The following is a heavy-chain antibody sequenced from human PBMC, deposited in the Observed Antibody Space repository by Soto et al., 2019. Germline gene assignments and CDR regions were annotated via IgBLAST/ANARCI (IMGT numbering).Heavy chain of an antibody. V-gene: IGHV4-31*03. J-gene: IGHJ5*02. Sequence: QVQLQESGPGLVKPSQTLSLTCTVSGGSISSGGYYWSWIRQHPGKGLEWIGYIYYSGSTYYNPSLTSXXTXSVXTSKNQFSLKLSSVTAADTAVYYCARDWDRNWFDPWGQGTLVTVSS. D-gene: IGHD1-26*01. CDR3: ARDWDRNWFDP. CDR2: IYYSGST. CDR1: GGSISSGGYY.